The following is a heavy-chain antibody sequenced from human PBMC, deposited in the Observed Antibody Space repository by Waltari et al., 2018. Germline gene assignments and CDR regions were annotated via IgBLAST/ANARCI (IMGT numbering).Heavy chain of an antibody. J-gene: IGHJ6*02. Sequence: QVQLVESGGGVVQPGRSLRLSCAASGFTFSSYGMHWVRQAPGQGLGRVAVIWYDGSNKYYADSVKGRFTISRDNSKNTLYLQMNSLRAEDTAVYYCARVRIATVTIAGYYYYYGMDVWGQGTTVTVSS. CDR2: IWYDGSNK. CDR3: ARVRIATVTIAGYYYYYGMDV. D-gene: IGHD4-17*01. V-gene: IGHV3-33*01. CDR1: GFTFSSYG.